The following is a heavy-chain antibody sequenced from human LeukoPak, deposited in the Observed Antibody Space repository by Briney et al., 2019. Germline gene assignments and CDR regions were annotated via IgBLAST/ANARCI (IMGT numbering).Heavy chain of an antibody. D-gene: IGHD3-22*01. Sequence: PGGSLRLSCAASGFTFSSYGMHWVRQAPGKGLEWVAVISYDGSNKYYADSVKGRFTISRDNSKNTLYLQMNSLRAEDTAVYYCARVSYDSSGLDYWGQGTLVTVSS. V-gene: IGHV3-30*03. CDR2: ISYDGSNK. J-gene: IGHJ4*02. CDR3: ARVSYDSSGLDY. CDR1: GFTFSSYG.